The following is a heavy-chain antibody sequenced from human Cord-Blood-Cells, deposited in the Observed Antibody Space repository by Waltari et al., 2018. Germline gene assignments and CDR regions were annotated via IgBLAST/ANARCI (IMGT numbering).Heavy chain of an antibody. CDR3: ASMTTGDVDY. Sequence: WMHWVRQAPGKGLVWVSRINSDGSSTSYADSVKGRFTISRDNAKNTLYLQMNSLRAEDTAVYYCASMTTGDVDYWGQGTLVTVSS. CDR2: INSDGSST. J-gene: IGHJ4*02. V-gene: IGHV3-74*01. CDR1: W. D-gene: IGHD7-27*01.